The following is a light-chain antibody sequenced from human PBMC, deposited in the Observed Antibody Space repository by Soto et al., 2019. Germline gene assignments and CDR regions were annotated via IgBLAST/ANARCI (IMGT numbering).Light chain of an antibody. Sequence: QLTQSPSNMSASVGDGMSITFRASQTISNWLAWYQQKPGKAPKLLIYKASTLESAVPARFSGSGSGTEFTLTISGLQPEDFATYYCQQYNSYSQTFGQGTKVDIK. CDR3: QQYNSYSQT. J-gene: IGKJ1*01. CDR1: QTISNW. V-gene: IGKV1-5*03. CDR2: KAS.